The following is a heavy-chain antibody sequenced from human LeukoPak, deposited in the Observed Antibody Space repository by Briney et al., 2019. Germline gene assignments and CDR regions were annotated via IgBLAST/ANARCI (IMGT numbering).Heavy chain of an antibody. J-gene: IGHJ5*02. Sequence: GGSLRLSCAASGFPFSYYAMQWVRQAPDRGLEWVSALSYDGTTEHYADSVKGRFTISRDTSKNILYLQMTSLRTEDTAVYYCARDRDCSGGSCYSYLNWFEPWGQGTLVTVSS. D-gene: IGHD2-15*01. V-gene: IGHV3-30*04. CDR1: GFPFSYYA. CDR3: ARDRDCSGGSCYSYLNWFEP. CDR2: LSYDGTTE.